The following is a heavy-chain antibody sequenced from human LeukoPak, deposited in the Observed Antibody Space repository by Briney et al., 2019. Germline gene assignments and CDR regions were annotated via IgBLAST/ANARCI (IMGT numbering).Heavy chain of an antibody. J-gene: IGHJ6*03. CDR1: GGTFSNYG. CDR2: FIPLFETT. D-gene: IGHD3-10*01. V-gene: IGHV1-69*06. Sequence: SLKVSCKASGGTFSNYGISWVRQAPGQGLEWMGGFIPLFETTNYAQKFQGRVTITADKSTSTAYMELSSLRSEDTAVCYCASLWFGDQHVYYYYYMDVWGKGTTVTVSS. CDR3: ASLWFGDQHVYYYYYMDV.